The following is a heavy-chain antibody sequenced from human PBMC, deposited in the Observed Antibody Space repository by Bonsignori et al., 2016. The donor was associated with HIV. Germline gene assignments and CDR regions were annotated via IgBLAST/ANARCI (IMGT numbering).Heavy chain of an antibody. V-gene: IGHV3-30-3*01. D-gene: IGHD3-22*01. Sequence: SLKISCAASGFTFSSYAMHWVRQAPGKGLEWVAVISYDGSNKYYADSVKGRFTISRDNSKNTLYLQMNSLRAEDTAVYYCASPKDSSGYYPSAFDIWGQGTMVTVSS. CDR1: GFTFSSYA. J-gene: IGHJ3*02. CDR2: ISYDGSNK. CDR3: ASPKDSSGYYPSAFDI.